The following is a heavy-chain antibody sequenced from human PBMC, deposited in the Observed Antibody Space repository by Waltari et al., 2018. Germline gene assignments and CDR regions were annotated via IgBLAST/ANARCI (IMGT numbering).Heavy chain of an antibody. CDR3: ARGSGVDS. V-gene: IGHV3-23*01. J-gene: IGHJ4*02. D-gene: IGHD7-27*01. CDR2: ISDAGGII. Sequence: EVQLLESGGGLVQPGGSLRLCCSASGFRFSTYVMNWVRQAPGKGLEWVSSISDAGGIINYADSVKGRFTISRDNSKNTLYLQMNSLRVEDTAVYYCARGSGVDSWGQGTLVTVSS. CDR1: GFRFSTYV.